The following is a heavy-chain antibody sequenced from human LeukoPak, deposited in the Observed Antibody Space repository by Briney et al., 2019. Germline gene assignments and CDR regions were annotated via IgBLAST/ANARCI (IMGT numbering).Heavy chain of an antibody. D-gene: IGHD1-7*01. J-gene: IGHJ4*02. CDR2: INPKSGGT. Sequence: ASVKVSCKASGYTLTGYYMHWVRQAPGQGLEWMGRINPKSGGTNYAQKFQGRVTMTRDTSISTAYMELSRLRSDDTAVYYCARDITGTTPNWGQGTLVTVSS. CDR3: ARDITGTTPN. V-gene: IGHV1-2*06. CDR1: GYTLTGYY.